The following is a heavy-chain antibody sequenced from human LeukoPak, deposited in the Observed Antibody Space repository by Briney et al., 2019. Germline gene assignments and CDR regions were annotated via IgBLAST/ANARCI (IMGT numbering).Heavy chain of an antibody. CDR2: IYYTGTT. V-gene: IGHV4-59*01. J-gene: IGHJ4*02. CDR1: GGSISSYY. CDR3: VGDRRDDYGDYRGADY. D-gene: IGHD4-17*01. Sequence: SETLSLTCTASGGSISSYYWSWIRQPPGKGLEWIAYIYYTGTTNYNPSLKSRVTISVDTSKNQFSLKLTSVTAADTAVYYCVGDRRDDYGDYRGADYWGQGTLVTVSS.